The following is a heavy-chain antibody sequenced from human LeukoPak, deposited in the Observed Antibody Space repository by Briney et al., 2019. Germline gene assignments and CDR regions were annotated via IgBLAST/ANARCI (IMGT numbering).Heavy chain of an antibody. J-gene: IGHJ4*02. V-gene: IGHV1-8*01. CDR1: GYTFTIYD. CDR3: ARARTITMVRGVMGY. Sequence: ASVKVSCKASGYTFTIYDINWVRQATGQGLEWMGWMNPNSGNIGYAQKFQGRVTMTRNTSISTAYMELSSLRSEDTAVYYCARARTITMVRGVMGYWGQGTLVTVSS. D-gene: IGHD3-10*01. CDR2: MNPNSGNI.